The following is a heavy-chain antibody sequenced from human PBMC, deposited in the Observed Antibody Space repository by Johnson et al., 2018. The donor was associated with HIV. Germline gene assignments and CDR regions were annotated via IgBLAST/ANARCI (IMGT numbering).Heavy chain of an antibody. V-gene: IGHV3-30*04. CDR2: ISYDGSNK. J-gene: IGHJ3*02. CDR3: AREQSGIAAAGNENAFDI. D-gene: IGHD6-13*01. CDR1: GFTFSSYA. Sequence: VQLVESGGGVVQPGRSLRLSCAASGFTFSSYAMHWVRQAPGKGLEWVAVISYDGSNKYYADSVKGRFSISRDNSKNTRYLQMNSLRAEDTAVYYCAREQSGIAAAGNENAFDIWGQGTMVTVSS.